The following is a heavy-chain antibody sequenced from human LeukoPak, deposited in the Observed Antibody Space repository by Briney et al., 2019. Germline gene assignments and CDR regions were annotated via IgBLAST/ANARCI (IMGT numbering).Heavy chain of an antibody. J-gene: IGHJ4*02. CDR3: ARENTYSGSYCLDS. Sequence: PGGSLRLSCAASGFKFSNFGLHWVRQAPGKGLEWVAVISYDGGNKYYVDSVKGRFTVSRDNAKNSLYLQMNSLRAEDTALYYCARENTYSGSYCLDSWGQGTLVTVSP. CDR2: ISYDGGNK. V-gene: IGHV3-30*03. CDR1: GFKFSNFG. D-gene: IGHD1-26*01.